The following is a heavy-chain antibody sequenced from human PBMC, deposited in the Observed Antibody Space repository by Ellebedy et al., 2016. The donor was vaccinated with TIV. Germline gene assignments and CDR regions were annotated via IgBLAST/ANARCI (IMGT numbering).Heavy chain of an antibody. Sequence: PGGSLRLSCAASGFTFSTYGMHWVRQAPGKGLEWVAVLWYDGSREYYADSVKGRFTVSRDKSRNTLYLQMNSLRTEDTAVYYCATERSGYDFDYWGQGTLVTVSA. CDR1: GFTFSTYG. CDR3: ATERSGYDFDY. D-gene: IGHD5-12*01. J-gene: IGHJ4*02. V-gene: IGHV3-33*01. CDR2: LWYDGSRE.